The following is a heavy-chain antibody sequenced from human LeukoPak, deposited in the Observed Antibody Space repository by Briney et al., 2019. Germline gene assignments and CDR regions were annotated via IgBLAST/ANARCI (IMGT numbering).Heavy chain of an antibody. D-gene: IGHD3-16*02. CDR1: GFTFSSYG. CDR2: ISGSGGST. Sequence: SGGSLRLSCAASGFTFSSYGMSWVRQAPGKGLEWVSAISGSGGSTYYADSVKGRFTISRDNSKNTLYLQMNSLRAEDTAVYYCAKAHHNYVWGSYRLIYYYYYMDVWGKGSTVTVSS. J-gene: IGHJ6*03. CDR3: AKAHHNYVWGSYRLIYYYYYMDV. V-gene: IGHV3-23*01.